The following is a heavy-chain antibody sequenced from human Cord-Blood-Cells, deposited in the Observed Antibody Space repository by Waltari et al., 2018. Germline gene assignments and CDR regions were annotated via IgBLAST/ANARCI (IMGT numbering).Heavy chain of an antibody. CDR2: IIPIFGTA. J-gene: IGHJ2*01. D-gene: IGHD4-17*01. CDR1: GGTFSRYA. Sequence: QVQLVQSGAEVKKPGSSVKVSCKASGGTFSRYATSWVRRAPGQGLEWMGGIIPIFGTANYAQKFQGRVTITADKSTSTAYMELSSLRSEDTAVYYCASWPASTTGNSFDLWGRGTLVTVSS. V-gene: IGHV1-69*06. CDR3: ASWPASTTGNSFDL.